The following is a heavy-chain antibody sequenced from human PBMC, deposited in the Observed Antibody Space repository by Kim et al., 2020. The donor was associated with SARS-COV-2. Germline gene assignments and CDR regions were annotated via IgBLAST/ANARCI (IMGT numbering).Heavy chain of an antibody. D-gene: IGHD1-7*01. J-gene: IGHJ3*02. V-gene: IGHV1-69*01. CDR3: ARRETKWDAFDI. Sequence: YAQKFQDRSTISADESTSTAYMELSSLRSDDTAVYYCARRETKWDAFDIWGQGTMVTVSS.